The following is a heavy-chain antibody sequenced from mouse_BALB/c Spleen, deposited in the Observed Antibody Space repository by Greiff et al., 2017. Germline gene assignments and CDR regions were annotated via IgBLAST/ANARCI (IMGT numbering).Heavy chain of an antibody. D-gene: IGHD2-14*01. J-gene: IGHJ3*01. CDR2: ILPGSGST. CDR3: ARQEVRRWFAY. V-gene: IGHV1-9*01. CDR1: GYTFSSYW. Sequence: QVQLQESGAELMKPGASVKISCKATGYTFSSYWLEWVKQRPGHGLEWIGEILPGSGSTNYNEKFKGKATFTADTSSNTAYMQLSSLTSEDSAVYYCARQEVRRWFAYWGQGTLVTVSA.